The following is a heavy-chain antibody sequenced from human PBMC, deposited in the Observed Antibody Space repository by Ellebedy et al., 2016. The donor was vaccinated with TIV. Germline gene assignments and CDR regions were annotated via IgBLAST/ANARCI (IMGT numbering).Heavy chain of an antibody. CDR3: ARGGGHNWNDAYHFDY. V-gene: IGHV1-46*01. CDR1: GYTFTSYY. D-gene: IGHD1-20*01. CDR2: INPSGGYT. Sequence: AASVKVSCKASGYTFTSYYMYWVRQASGQGLEWMGTINPSGGYTTYAQNTQGRVTMTRDTSRSTVYMELNSLRSEDTAVYYWARGGGHNWNDAYHFDYWGQGTLVAVSS. J-gene: IGHJ4*02.